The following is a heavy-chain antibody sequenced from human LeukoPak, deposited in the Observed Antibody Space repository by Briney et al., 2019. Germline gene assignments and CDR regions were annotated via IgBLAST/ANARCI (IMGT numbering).Heavy chain of an antibody. CDR2: IYYGGNT. Sequence: SGTLSLTCAVSGDSVSSTYWWSWVRQPPGKGLEWIGYIYYGGNTNYNPSLKSRVTISVDTSKNQLSLRLNSVTAADTAVYYCARVQGMSGYFLIDFWGQGTLVTVSS. CDR1: GDSVSSTYW. CDR3: ARVQGMSGYFLIDF. J-gene: IGHJ4*02. V-gene: IGHV4-61*01. D-gene: IGHD3-3*01.